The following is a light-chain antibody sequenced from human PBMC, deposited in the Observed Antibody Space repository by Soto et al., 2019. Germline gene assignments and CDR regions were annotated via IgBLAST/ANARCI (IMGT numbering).Light chain of an antibody. CDR3: QQRSTGVT. CDR1: QSVRSY. J-gene: IGKJ4*01. Sequence: EIVLTQSPATLSLSPGERATLSCRASQSVRSYLAWYQQKPGQAPRLLLYDASNRATGIPARFSGSGSGTEFTLTISSLEPEDFAVYYCQQRSTGVTFGGGTKVEIK. CDR2: DAS. V-gene: IGKV3-11*01.